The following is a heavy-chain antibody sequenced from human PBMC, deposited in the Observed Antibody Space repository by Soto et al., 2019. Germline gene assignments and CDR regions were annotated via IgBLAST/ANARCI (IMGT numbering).Heavy chain of an antibody. CDR2: TYYRSKWYT. D-gene: IGHD3-10*01. CDR3: ASAVRGLIEYFHY. V-gene: IGHV6-1*01. CDR1: GDSVSSNSAA. Sequence: LQALSLTCDICGDSVSSNSAAWNWIRQSPSRGLEWLGRTYYRSKWYTDYADSVRSRIIINSDSSKNQITLQLKSVTPEDTAVYYCASAVRGLIEYFHYWGQGTLVTVSS. J-gene: IGHJ1*01.